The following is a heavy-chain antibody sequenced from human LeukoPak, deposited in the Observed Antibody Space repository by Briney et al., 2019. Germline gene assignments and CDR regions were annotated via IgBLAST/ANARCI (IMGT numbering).Heavy chain of an antibody. CDR1: GGSFSGYY. CDR2: INHSGST. V-gene: IGHV4-34*01. Sequence: SETLSLTCAVYGGSFSGYYRSWIRQPPGKGLEWIGEINHSGSTNYNPSLKSRVTISVDTSKNQFSLKLSSVTAADTAVYYCARQYSSSWWEDYWGQGTLVTVSS. D-gene: IGHD6-13*01. CDR3: ARQYSSSWWEDY. J-gene: IGHJ4*02.